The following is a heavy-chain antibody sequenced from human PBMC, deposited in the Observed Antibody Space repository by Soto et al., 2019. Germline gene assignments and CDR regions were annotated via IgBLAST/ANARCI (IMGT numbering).Heavy chain of an antibody. D-gene: IGHD2-21*01. CDR2: ISPSGRDI. CDR1: GFTFGSHR. Sequence: EVQLVESGGGLAKPGGSLRLSCAASGFTFGSHRMTWVRQLPGKGLEWVSSISPSGRDIYYAESLKGRFTISRDNAKNSLFLEMNSLRAEDTAVYYCARDLVGYCGGDCHYYWFDPWGQGTLVTVSS. J-gene: IGHJ5*02. CDR3: ARDLVGYCGGDCHYYWFDP. V-gene: IGHV3-21*01.